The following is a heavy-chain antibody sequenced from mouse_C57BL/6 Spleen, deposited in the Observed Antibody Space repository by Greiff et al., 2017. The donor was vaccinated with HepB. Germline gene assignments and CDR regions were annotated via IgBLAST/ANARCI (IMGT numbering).Heavy chain of an antibody. Sequence: EVQLQQSGPELVKPGASVKISCKASGYTFTDYYMNWVKQSHGKSLEWIGDINPNNGGTSYNQKFKGKATLTVDKSSSTAYMELRSLTSEDSAVYYCARSDGNYVGFAYWGQGTLVTVSA. D-gene: IGHD2-1*01. CDR2: INPNNGGT. V-gene: IGHV1-26*01. CDR1: GYTFTDYY. J-gene: IGHJ3*01. CDR3: ARSDGNYVGFAY.